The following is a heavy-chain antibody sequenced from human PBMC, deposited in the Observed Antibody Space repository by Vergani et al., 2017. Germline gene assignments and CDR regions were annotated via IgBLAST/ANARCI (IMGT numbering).Heavy chain of an antibody. D-gene: IGHD1-1*01. V-gene: IGHV5-51*01. CDR3: ARHTTYTDS. CDR2: IYPADSDT. CDR1: EYSFGNYW. J-gene: IGHJ4*02. Sequence: EVELVQSGPEMSKPGESLKISCKGSEYSFGNYWIGWVRQMPGKGLEWMGIIYPADSDTRYSPSFQGQVTISADKSISTAFLQWDSLKPSDTALYYCARHTTYTDSWGQGTLVTVSS.